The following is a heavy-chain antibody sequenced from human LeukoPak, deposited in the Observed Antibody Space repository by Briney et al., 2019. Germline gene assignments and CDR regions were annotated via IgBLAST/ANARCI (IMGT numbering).Heavy chain of an antibody. CDR1: GYTFTSYD. Sequence: DSVKVSCKASGYTFTSYDINWVRQATGQGLEWMGWMNPNSGNTGYAQKFQGRVTMTRNTSISTAYMELSSLRSEDTAVYYCARGPKYSSSYQFDYWGQGTLVTVSS. V-gene: IGHV1-8*01. CDR3: ARGPKYSSSYQFDY. D-gene: IGHD6-13*01. J-gene: IGHJ4*02. CDR2: MNPNSGNT.